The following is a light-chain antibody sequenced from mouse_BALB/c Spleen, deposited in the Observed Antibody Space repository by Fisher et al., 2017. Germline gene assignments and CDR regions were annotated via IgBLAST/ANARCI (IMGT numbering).Light chain of an antibody. CDR3: QQYSGYPST. J-gene: IGKJ2*01. V-gene: IGKV3-4*01. CDR1: QSVDYDGDSY. CDR2: AAS. Sequence: DIVMTQSPASLAVSLGQRATISCKASQSVDYDGDSYMNWYQQKPGQPPKLLIYAASNLESGIPARFSGSGSGTSYSLTISSMEAEDAATFYCQQYSGYPSTFGGGTKLEIK.